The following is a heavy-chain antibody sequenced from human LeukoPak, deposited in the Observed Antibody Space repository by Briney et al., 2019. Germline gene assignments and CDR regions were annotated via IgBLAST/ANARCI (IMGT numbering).Heavy chain of an antibody. CDR1: GFTFSSYA. CDR2: LSESGDTP. V-gene: IGHV3-23*01. CDR3: AKDLYCSSTSCYMDV. Sequence: PGGSLRLSCTASGFTFSSYALSWVRQAPGKGLEWVSSLSESGDTPYYADSVKGRFTISRDNSNNTPYLQMNSLRAEDTAVYYCAKDLYCSSTSCYMDVWGKGTTVTVFS. J-gene: IGHJ6*03. D-gene: IGHD2-2*01.